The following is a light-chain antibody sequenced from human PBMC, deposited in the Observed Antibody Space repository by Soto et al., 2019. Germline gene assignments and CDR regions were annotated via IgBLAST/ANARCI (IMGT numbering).Light chain of an antibody. Sequence: DIQLTQSPSFLSASVGDRVTITCPASESIDSWLAWHQQKPGRAPKLLISKASSLESGVPSRFSGSGFGTEFTLTISSLQPDDFATYYCQQYNSYRAFGQGTKVDIK. CDR1: ESIDSW. CDR3: QQYNSYRA. CDR2: KAS. J-gene: IGKJ1*01. V-gene: IGKV1-5*03.